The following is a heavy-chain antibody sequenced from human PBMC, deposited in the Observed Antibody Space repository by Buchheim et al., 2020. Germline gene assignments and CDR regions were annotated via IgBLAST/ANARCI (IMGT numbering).Heavy chain of an antibody. D-gene: IGHD6-19*01. Sequence: QVQLVESGGGLVRPGGSLRLSCAASGFTFSSYGMHWVRQAPGKGLVWVAVICNDGSSKNYADSVKGRFTISRDNSKNPLYLQMNSLRAEDTAVYYCARDRGAVAGTGDYFDYWGQGTL. V-gene: IGHV3-33*01. CDR2: ICNDGSSK. CDR1: GFTFSSYG. J-gene: IGHJ4*02. CDR3: ARDRGAVAGTGDYFDY.